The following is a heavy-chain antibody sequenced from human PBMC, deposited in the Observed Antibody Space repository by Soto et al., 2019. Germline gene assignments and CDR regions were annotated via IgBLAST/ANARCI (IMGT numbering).Heavy chain of an antibody. D-gene: IGHD5-18*01. Sequence: SETLSLTCTVSGGSISSSSYYWVLIRQPPGKGLEWIGSIYYSGSTYYNPSLKSRVTISVDTSKNQFSLKLSSVTAADTAVYYCARPRYSYGYPTAFDIWGQGTMVTVSS. CDR2: IYYSGST. CDR1: GGSISSSSYY. J-gene: IGHJ3*02. CDR3: ARPRYSYGYPTAFDI. V-gene: IGHV4-39*01.